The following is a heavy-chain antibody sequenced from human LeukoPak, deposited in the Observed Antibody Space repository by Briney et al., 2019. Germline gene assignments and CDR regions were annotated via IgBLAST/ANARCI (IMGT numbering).Heavy chain of an antibody. D-gene: IGHD6-19*01. J-gene: IGHJ5*02. V-gene: IGHV4-59*10. CDR2: IYTSGST. CDR1: GGSFSGYY. CDR3: ARDLAVAGIFDWFDP. Sequence: SETLSLTCAVYGGSFSGYYWSWIRQPPGKGLEWIGRIYTSGSTNYNPSLKSRVTMSVDTSKNQFSLKLSSVTAADTAVYYCARDLAVAGIFDWFDPWGQGTLVTVSS.